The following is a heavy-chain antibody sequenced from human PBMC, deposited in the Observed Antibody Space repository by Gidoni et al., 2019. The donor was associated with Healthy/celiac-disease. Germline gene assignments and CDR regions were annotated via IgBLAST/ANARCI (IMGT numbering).Heavy chain of an antibody. V-gene: IGHV4-34*01. CDR3: ARGGRTNWFDP. CDR2: IKHSGST. CDR1: GGSFSGSD. J-gene: IGHJ5*02. Sequence: QVHLQRWGAGRLRLSETLSLTWRVSGGSFSGSDWSWIRQPPGKGLEGIGEIKHSGSTNYNPSIKSRVTISVDTSKNQFSRQLSSVTAADTAVYDCARGGRTNWFDPWGQGTLVTVSS.